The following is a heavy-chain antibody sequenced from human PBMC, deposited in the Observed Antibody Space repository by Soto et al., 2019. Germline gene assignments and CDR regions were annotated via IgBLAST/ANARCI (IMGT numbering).Heavy chain of an antibody. CDR1: GFTFGSYP. CDR2: ISSNGGST. J-gene: IGHJ4*02. CDR3: AREFITGTPGY. Sequence: PGGSLRLSCSASGFTFGSYPMHWVRQAPGKGLECVSTISSNGGSTYHADSVKGRFTISRDNSKNTLYLQMNSLRAEDTAVYYCAREFITGTPGYWGQGTLVTVSS. D-gene: IGHD1-20*01. V-gene: IGHV3-64*04.